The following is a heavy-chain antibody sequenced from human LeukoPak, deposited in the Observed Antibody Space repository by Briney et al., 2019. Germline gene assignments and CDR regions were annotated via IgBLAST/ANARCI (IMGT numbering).Heavy chain of an antibody. CDR2: ISSSSSYI. V-gene: IGHV3-21*01. CDR3: AKDLAWFGDASAFDI. J-gene: IGHJ3*02. CDR1: GFTFSSYS. D-gene: IGHD3-10*01. Sequence: PGGSLRLSCAASGFTFSSYSMNWVRQAPGKGLEWVSSISSSSSYIYYADSVKGRFTISRDNAKNSLYLQMNSLRAEDTAVYYCAKDLAWFGDASAFDIWGQGTMVTVSS.